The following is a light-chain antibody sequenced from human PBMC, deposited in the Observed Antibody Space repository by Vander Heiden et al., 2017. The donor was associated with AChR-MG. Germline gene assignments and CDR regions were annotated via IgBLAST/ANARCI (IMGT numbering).Light chain of an antibody. V-gene: IGLV5-45*02. J-gene: IGLJ2*01. CDR2: YKSDTGT. CDR1: TDINVGRFV. Sequence: QAVVVQPSSLSASPGSAASLTCTFRTDINVGRFVIYWYQRKAGSPPHYLLKYKSDTGTHKAPGVPSRFSGSKDVSANAGILVISGVQFDDEADYHCMIWHSDAWVFGGGTKLTVL. CDR3: MIWHSDAWV.